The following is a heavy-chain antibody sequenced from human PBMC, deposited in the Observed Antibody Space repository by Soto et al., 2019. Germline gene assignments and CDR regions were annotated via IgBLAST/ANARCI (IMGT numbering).Heavy chain of an antibody. CDR1: GGSISSYY. CDR3: ARGGYYDFWSGYYGNFDY. CDR2: IYYSGST. Sequence: SETLSLTCTVAGGSISSYYWSWIRQPPGKGLEWIGYIYYSGSTNYNPSLKSRVTISVDTSKNQFSLKLSSVTAADTAVYYCARGGYYDFWSGYYGNFDYWGQGTLVTVSS. V-gene: IGHV4-59*01. J-gene: IGHJ4*02. D-gene: IGHD3-3*01.